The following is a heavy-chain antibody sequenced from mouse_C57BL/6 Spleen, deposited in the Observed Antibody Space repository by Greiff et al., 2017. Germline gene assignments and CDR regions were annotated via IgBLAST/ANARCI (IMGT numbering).Heavy chain of an antibody. J-gene: IGHJ2*01. V-gene: IGHV1-82*01. CDR1: GYAFSSSW. CDR2: IYPGDGDT. Sequence: VQLQQSGPELVKPGASVKISCKASGYAFSSSWMNWVKQRPGKGLEWIGRIYPGDGDTNNNGKFKGKATLTADKSSSTAYMQLSSLTSEDSAVYFCARRYYYGSSYFDYWGQGTTLTVSS. CDR3: ARRYYYGSSYFDY. D-gene: IGHD1-1*01.